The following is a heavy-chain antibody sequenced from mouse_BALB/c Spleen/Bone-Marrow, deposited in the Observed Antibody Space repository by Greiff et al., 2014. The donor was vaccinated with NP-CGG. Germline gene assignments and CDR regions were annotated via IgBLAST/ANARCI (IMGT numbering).Heavy chain of an antibody. Sequence: QLLHSXAELVKPGASVTLSCPASGFNIKDTYMHWVKQRPEQGLEWIGRIDPANGNTKYDPKFQGKATITADTSSNTAYLQLSSLTSEDTAVYYCASYYYGHYFDYWGQGTTLTVSS. CDR2: IDPANGNT. J-gene: IGHJ2*01. V-gene: IGHV14-3*02. D-gene: IGHD1-1*01. CDR1: GFNIKDTY. CDR3: ASYYYGHYFDY.